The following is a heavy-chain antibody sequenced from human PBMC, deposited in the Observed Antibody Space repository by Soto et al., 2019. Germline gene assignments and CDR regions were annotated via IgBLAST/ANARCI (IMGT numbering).Heavy chain of an antibody. CDR3: ARRLQWQLRPLDS. J-gene: IGHJ4*02. CDR1: GFTFSDYH. V-gene: IGHV3-11*01. D-gene: IGHD6-19*01. Sequence: PGGSLRLSCAGSGFTFSDYHMTWIRQAPGKGLEWVSYINTLSSAIYYADSVKGRFTISRDNAKNSLYLQMNSLRAEDTAVYYCARRLQWQLRPLDSWGRGTLVTVSS. CDR2: INTLSSAI.